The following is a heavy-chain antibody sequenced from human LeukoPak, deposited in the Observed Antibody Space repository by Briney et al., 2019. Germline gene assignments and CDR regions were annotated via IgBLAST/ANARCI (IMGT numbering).Heavy chain of an antibody. J-gene: IGHJ3*02. CDR3: ARAPARITMIAPTASDI. Sequence: ASVKVSCKASGYTFTGYYMHWVRQAPGQGLEWMGWINPSSGGTNYAQKFQGRVTMTRDTSISTAYMELSRLRSDDTAVYYCARAPARITMIAPTASDIWGQGTMVTVSS. D-gene: IGHD3-22*01. CDR2: INPSSGGT. V-gene: IGHV1-2*02. CDR1: GYTFTGYY.